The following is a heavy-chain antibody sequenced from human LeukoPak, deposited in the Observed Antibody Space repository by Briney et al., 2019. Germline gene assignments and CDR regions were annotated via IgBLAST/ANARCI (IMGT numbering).Heavy chain of an antibody. CDR2: VSYAGSST. CDR1: AFTFSNYA. D-gene: IGHD2-2*01. CDR3: AKPVGLEAPTASRYFDL. Sequence: GGSLRLSCVASAFTFSNYAMTWVRHAPGKGLEWVSTVSYAGSSTYYADSVRGRFTISRDNSKNTLFLHMDSLRAEDTALYYCAKPVGLEAPTASRYFDLWGRGTQVTVSS. J-gene: IGHJ2*01. V-gene: IGHV3-23*01.